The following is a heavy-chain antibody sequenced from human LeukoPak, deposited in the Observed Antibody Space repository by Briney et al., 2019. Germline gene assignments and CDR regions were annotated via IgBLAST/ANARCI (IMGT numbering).Heavy chain of an antibody. CDR3: ARILTDSHAFDI. V-gene: IGHV3-21*01. D-gene: IGHD3-9*01. J-gene: IGHJ3*02. Sequence: GGSLRLSCAASGFTFSTYPMIWVRQAPGRGLEWVSSIISSGTYMYYGGSMKGRFTISRDNGMNSLYLQMTSLRAEGTAVYYCARILTDSHAFDIWGQGTMVTVS. CDR1: GFTFSTYP. CDR2: IISSGTYM.